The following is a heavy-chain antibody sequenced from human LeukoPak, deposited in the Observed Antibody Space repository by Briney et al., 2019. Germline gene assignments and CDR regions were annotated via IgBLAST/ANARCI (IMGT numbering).Heavy chain of an antibody. CDR1: GYTFTSYY. D-gene: IGHD6-19*01. V-gene: IGHV1-46*01. J-gene: IGHJ3*02. CDR3: ARGGRERYSSGWTDAFDI. Sequence: ASVKVSCKASGYTFTSYYMHWVRQAPGQGLEWMGIVNPSGGSTSYAQKFQGRVTMTRDTSTSTVYMELSSLSSEDTAVYYCARGGRERYSSGWTDAFDIWGQGTMVTVSS. CDR2: VNPSGGST.